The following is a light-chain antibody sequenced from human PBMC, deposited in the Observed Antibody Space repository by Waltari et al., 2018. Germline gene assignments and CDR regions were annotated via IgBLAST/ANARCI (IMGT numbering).Light chain of an antibody. V-gene: IGLV2-11*01. CDR3: CAYTGSHTLL. CDR1: SNDVGAYTY. J-gene: IGLJ3*02. Sequence: QSALTQPRSVSGSPGQSVTISCPGTSNDVGAYTYLSWYQQHPGKAPNPIIRDVTKRPSGVPDRFSGSQSGNAAALTISGLQGEDEADYYCCAYTGSHTLLFGGGTKLTVL. CDR2: DVT.